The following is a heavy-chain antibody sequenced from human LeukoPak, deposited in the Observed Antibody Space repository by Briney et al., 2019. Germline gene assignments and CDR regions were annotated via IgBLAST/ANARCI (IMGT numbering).Heavy chain of an antibody. J-gene: IGHJ4*02. CDR2: MKEDGGEI. CDR3: ARDRGYSTFDY. D-gene: IGHD4-23*01. CDR1: GFPFSNYW. V-gene: IGHV3-7*01. Sequence: GGSLRLSCAASGFPFSNYWMSWVRQAPGKGLKGVDNMKEDGGEITYVDSVKGRFTISRDNAKNSLYLQMNSLRVDDTAVYYCARDRGYSTFDYWGQGTLVTVSS.